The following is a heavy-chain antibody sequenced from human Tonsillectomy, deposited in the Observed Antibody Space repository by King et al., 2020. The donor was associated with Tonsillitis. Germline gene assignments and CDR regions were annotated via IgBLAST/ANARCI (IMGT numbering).Heavy chain of an antibody. J-gene: IGHJ6*02. CDR3: AGAPGWGGCPCNSLPDYGMGV. CDR1: GFTFSNYW. CDR2: INPDGTTT. D-gene: IGHD3-3*01. Sequence: QLVQSGGGLVQPGGSLRLSCAASGFTFSNYWIHWVRQAPGKGLEWVSRINPDGTTTNYASSVKVRFTISRYNAKNTLYLQMNSLRAEDAAVYSCAGAPGWGGCPCNSLPDYGMGVWGQGTTVTGSS. V-gene: IGHV3-74*02.